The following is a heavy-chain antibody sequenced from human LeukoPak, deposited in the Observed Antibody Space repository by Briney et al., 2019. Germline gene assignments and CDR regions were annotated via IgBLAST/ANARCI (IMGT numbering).Heavy chain of an antibody. Sequence: SETLSLTCTVSGDSISSSSYYWGWIRQPPGKGLEWIGSIPYSGSTYYNPSLKSRVTISVDTSKNQFSLKLSSVTAADTAVYYCARGVSCSGGSCHGSRYGMDVWGQGTTVTVSS. CDR2: IPYSGST. CDR1: GDSISSSSYY. V-gene: IGHV4-39*07. CDR3: ARGVSCSGGSCHGSRYGMDV. J-gene: IGHJ6*02. D-gene: IGHD2-15*01.